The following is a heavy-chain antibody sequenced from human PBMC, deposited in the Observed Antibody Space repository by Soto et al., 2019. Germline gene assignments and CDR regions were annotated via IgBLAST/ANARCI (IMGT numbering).Heavy chain of an antibody. V-gene: IGHV5-51*01. J-gene: IGHJ6*02. CDR1: GYSFTTYW. D-gene: IGHD3-10*01. CDR3: ARSGSGIYERSKYYFYGLDV. Sequence: PGESLKISCKGSGYSFTTYWIGWVRQMPGKGLEWMGIIYPGDSDTKYSPSFQGQVTISADRSTSSAFLQWSSLKASDTDMYYCARSGSGIYERSKYYFYGLDVWGHGTTVTVSS. CDR2: IYPGDSDT.